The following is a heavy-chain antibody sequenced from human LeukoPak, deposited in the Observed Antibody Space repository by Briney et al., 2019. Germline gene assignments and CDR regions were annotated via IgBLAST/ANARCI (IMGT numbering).Heavy chain of an antibody. J-gene: IGHJ4*02. CDR2: IYYSGNT. V-gene: IGHV4-30-4*08. D-gene: IGHD2-21*01. CDR1: GGSLSSGDYD. CDR3: ARDVSSTLILDY. Sequence: PSETLSLTCTVSGGSLSSGDYDWSWIRQPPGKGLEWIGYIYYSGNTYYNPSLKSRVTMSVDTSKNQFSLKLNSVTAADTAVYYCARDVSSTLILDYWGRGTLVTVPS.